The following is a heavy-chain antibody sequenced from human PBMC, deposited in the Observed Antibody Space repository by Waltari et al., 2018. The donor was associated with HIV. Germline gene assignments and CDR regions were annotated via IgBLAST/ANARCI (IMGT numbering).Heavy chain of an antibody. CDR2: IYYDGNNK. CDR3: ARGGLAISPAGTRLYTGMDV. Sequence: QVHLVGSGGGVVQPGGSLKLSCASSGFPFRYYLIHWARPAPGKGLEWVTFIYYDGNNKNYADSVKGRFTISRDNSKKTLYLQMNSLRHEDTAVYYCARGGLAISPAGTRLYTGMDVWGQGTTVTVSS. CDR1: GFPFRYYL. V-gene: IGHV3-30*02. D-gene: IGHD6-13*01. J-gene: IGHJ6*02.